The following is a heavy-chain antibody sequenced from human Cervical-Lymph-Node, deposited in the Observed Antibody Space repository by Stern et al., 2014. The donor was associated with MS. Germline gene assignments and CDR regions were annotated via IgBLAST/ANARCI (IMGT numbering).Heavy chain of an antibody. CDR2: IWYDGSNK. Sequence: VQLVESGGCVVQPGRSLSLSCAASGFTFSSYGMHWVRQAPGEGLEWVAIIWYDGSNKYYADSVKGRFTISRDRSKNTLYLQMNSLRAEDTAVYYCARARGREIVGALDYWGQGTLVTVSS. V-gene: IGHV3-33*01. CDR1: GFTFSSYG. D-gene: IGHD5-12*01. CDR3: ARARGREIVGALDY. J-gene: IGHJ4*02.